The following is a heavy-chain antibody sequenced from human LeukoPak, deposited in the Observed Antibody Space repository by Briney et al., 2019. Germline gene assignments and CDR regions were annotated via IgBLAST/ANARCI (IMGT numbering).Heavy chain of an antibody. D-gene: IGHD6-13*01. V-gene: IGHV3-30*18. J-gene: IGHJ3*02. CDR3: AKDRGSSWFDAFDI. CDR2: ISYDGGKK. CDR1: GFTFSSYE. Sequence: GGSLRLSCAASGFTFSSYEMNWVRQAPGKGLEWVAIISYDGGKKDYADSVKGRFTISRDNSKNSLYLQMNSLRAEDTALYYCAKDRGSSWFDAFDIWGQGTMVTVSS.